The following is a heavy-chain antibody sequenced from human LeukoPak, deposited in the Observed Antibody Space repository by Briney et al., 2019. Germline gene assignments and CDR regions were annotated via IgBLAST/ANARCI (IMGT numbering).Heavy chain of an antibody. Sequence: SETLSLTCGVSGGSISSGDYSWSWIRQPPGKGLEWIGYIYYSGSTNYNPSLKSRVTISVDTSKNQFSLKLRSVTAADTAVYYCARTTEGYCRGRSCYSYYYYMDVWGKGTTVTVSS. D-gene: IGHD2-15*01. CDR1: GGSISSGDYS. J-gene: IGHJ6*03. V-gene: IGHV4-61*08. CDR2: IYYSGST. CDR3: ARTTEGYCRGRSCYSYYYYMDV.